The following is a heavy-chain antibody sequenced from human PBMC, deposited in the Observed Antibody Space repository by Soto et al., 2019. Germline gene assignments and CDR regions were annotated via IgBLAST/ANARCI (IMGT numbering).Heavy chain of an antibody. CDR2: IFANGHT. V-gene: IGHV4-4*07. CDR3: VASLAASGLNWLDP. D-gene: IGHD6-13*01. CDR1: GGSISEKY. J-gene: IGHJ5*02. Sequence: SETLSLTCIVSGGSISEKYWNWVRQPPGKGLEWIGLIFANGHTDYNPSLKSRVTMSVDASKNQFSLRLTSMTAADTAVYYCVASLAASGLNWLDPWGRGTLVTVSS.